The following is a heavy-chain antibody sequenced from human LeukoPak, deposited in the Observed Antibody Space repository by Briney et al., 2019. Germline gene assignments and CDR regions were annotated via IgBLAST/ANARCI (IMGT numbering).Heavy chain of an antibody. Sequence: ASVKVSCKASGYTFTSYGISWVRQATGQGLEWMGWTNPNSGNTGYAQKFQGRVTMTRNTSISTAYMELSSLRSEDTAVYYCARWDYYGSGNHVDYWGQGTLVTVSS. V-gene: IGHV1-8*02. CDR1: GYTFTSYG. CDR3: ARWDYYGSGNHVDY. J-gene: IGHJ4*02. D-gene: IGHD3-10*01. CDR2: TNPNSGNT.